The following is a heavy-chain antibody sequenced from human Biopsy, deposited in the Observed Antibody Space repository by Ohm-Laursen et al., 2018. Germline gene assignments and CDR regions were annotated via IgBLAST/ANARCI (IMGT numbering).Heavy chain of an antibody. V-gene: IGHV3-53*01. J-gene: IGHJ4*02. CDR3: AREKGGDPYYFDH. CDR1: GFSVSDNY. CDR2: IYSDGRT. D-gene: IGHD3-10*01. Sequence: GSLRLSCAATGFSVSDNYMSWVRQAPGKGLEWVSVIYSDGRTYYADSVKGRVTISSDNSKNALYLQMSSLRAEDTAVYYCAREKGGDPYYFDHWGQGTLVTVSS.